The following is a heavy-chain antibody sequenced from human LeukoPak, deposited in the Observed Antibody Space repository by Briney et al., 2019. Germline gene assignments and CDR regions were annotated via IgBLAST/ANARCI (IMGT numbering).Heavy chain of an antibody. V-gene: IGHV4-39*07. CDR3: ARDRTRHHYYYYGMDV. CDR2: IYYSIYYSGST. Sequence: SETLSLTCTVSGGSISSSSYYWGWIRQPPGRGLEWIGSIYYSIYYSGSTYYNPSLNSRVTISVDTSKNQFSLKLSSVTAADTAVYYCARDRTRHHYYYYGMDVWGQGTTVTVSS. CDR1: GGSISSSSYY. J-gene: IGHJ6*02.